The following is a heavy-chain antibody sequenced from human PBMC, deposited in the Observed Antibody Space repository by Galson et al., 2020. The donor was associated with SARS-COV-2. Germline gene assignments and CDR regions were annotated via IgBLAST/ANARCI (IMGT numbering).Heavy chain of an antibody. CDR3: AKDLTLAAAGTGFREYYFDY. CDR2: ISGSGGST. V-gene: IGHV3-23*01. Sequence: GGSLRLSCAASGFTFSSYAMSWVRQAPGKGLEWVSAISGSGGSTYYADSVKGRFTISRDNSKNTLYLQMNSLRAEDTAVYYCAKDLTLAAAGTGFREYYFDYWGQGTLVTVA. J-gene: IGHJ4*02. CDR1: GFTFSSYA. D-gene: IGHD6-13*01.